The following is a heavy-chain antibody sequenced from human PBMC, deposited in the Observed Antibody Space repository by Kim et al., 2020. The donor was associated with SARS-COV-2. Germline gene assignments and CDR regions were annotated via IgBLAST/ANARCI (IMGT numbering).Heavy chain of an antibody. D-gene: IGHD1-26*01. CDR1: GFTFSSYW. V-gene: IGHV3-74*01. Sequence: GGSLRLSCAASGFTFSSYWMHWVRQAPGKGLVWVSRINSDGSSTSYADSVKGRFTISRDNAKNTLYLQMNSLRAEDTAVYYCARAHIVGANEAFDIWGQGTMVTVSS. CDR2: INSDGSST. CDR3: ARAHIVGANEAFDI. J-gene: IGHJ3*02.